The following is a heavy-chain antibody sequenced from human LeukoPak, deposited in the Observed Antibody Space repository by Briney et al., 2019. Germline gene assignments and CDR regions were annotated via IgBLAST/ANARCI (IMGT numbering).Heavy chain of an antibody. J-gene: IGHJ4*02. CDR1: GGSFSGYY. CDR2: LNHSGST. CDR3: ARGPLDTAVATYYFDY. Sequence: SETLSLTCAVYGGSFSGYYWSWIRQPPGKGLEWIGELNHSGSTNYNPPLKSRVTISVDTSKNQFSLKLSSVTAADTAVYYCARGPLDTAVATYYFDYWAQGTLVTVSS. V-gene: IGHV4-34*01. D-gene: IGHD5-18*01.